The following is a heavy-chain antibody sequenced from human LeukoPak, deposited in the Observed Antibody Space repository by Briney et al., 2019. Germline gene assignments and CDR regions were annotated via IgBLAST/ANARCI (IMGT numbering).Heavy chain of an antibody. V-gene: IGHV1-2*02. CDR1: GYTFTGHY. J-gene: IGHJ4*02. CDR2: INPKNAGT. D-gene: IGHD5-18*01. CDR3: ALGYSYGYSDY. Sequence: ASVKVSCKASGYTFTGHYMHWVRQAPGQGLEWMGWINPKNAGTNFAQRFQGRVTMTTDTSTGTAYMELRSLRSDDTAVYYCALGYSYGYSDYWGQGTLVTVSS.